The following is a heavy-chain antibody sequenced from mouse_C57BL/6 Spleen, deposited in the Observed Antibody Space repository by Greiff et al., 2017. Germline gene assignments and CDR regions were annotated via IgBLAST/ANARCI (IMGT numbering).Heavy chain of an antibody. Sequence: EVHLVESGGGLVQPGGSLSLSCAASGFTFTDYYMSWVRQPPGKALEWLGFIRNKANGYTTEYSASVKGRFTISRDNSQSILYLQMNALRAEDSATYYCARGGFYFDYWGQGTTLTVSS. CDR1: GFTFTDYY. V-gene: IGHV7-3*01. CDR3: ARGGFYFDY. J-gene: IGHJ2*01. CDR2: IRNKANGYTT.